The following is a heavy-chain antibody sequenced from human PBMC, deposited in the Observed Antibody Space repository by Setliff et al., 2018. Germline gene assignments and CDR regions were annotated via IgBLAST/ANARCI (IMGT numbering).Heavy chain of an antibody. V-gene: IGHV4-34*01. D-gene: IGHD2-2*01. CDR3: ARVVPAAMYFDY. CDR2: IYYSGST. CDR1: GGSFSGYY. J-gene: IGHJ4*02. Sequence: SETLSLTCAVYGGSFSGYYWSWIRQPPGKGLEWIGCIYYSGSTYYNPSLKSRVTISLDTSKNQFSLKLTSVTAADTAVYYCARVVPAAMYFDYWGQGTLVTVSS.